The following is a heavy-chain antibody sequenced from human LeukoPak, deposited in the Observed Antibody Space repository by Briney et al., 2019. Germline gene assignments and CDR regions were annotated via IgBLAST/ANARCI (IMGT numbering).Heavy chain of an antibody. Sequence: GASLRLPCAASGFTFSSYAMSWVRQAPGKGLEWVSAISGSGGSTYYADSVKGRFTISRDHSKNTLYLQMNSLRAEDTAVYYCAKVIPTYYYDSSGYPAAFDIWGQGTMVTVSS. CDR2: ISGSGGST. CDR1: GFTFSSYA. CDR3: AKVIPTYYYDSSGYPAAFDI. V-gene: IGHV3-23*01. J-gene: IGHJ3*02. D-gene: IGHD3-22*01.